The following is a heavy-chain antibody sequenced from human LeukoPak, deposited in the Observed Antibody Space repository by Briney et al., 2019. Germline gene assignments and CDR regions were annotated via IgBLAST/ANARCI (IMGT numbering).Heavy chain of an antibody. CDR3: TRTSLSGWFAS. D-gene: IGHD6-19*01. V-gene: IGHV3-13*01. CDR2: IDIAGDT. CDR1: GFTFSGYD. J-gene: IGHJ5*01. Sequence: PGGSLRLSCAASGFTFSGYDMHWVRQPPGKGLEWVSTIDIAGDTYYPDSVKGRFTISRQNGKNSLYIQMSSLRAEDTAVYYCTRTSLSGWFASWGQGTLVTVSS.